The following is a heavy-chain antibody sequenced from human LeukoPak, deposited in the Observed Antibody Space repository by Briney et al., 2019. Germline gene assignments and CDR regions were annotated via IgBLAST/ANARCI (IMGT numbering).Heavy chain of an antibody. CDR1: GFTFSSYG. Sequence: GGSLRLSCAASGFTFSSYGMHWVRQAPGKGLEWVAFIRYDGSNKYYADSVKGRFTISRDNSKNTLYLQMNSLRAEDTAVYYCARDLLVGGSGYHYWGQGTLVAVSS. V-gene: IGHV3-30*02. CDR3: ARDLLVGGSGYHY. J-gene: IGHJ4*02. CDR2: IRYDGSNK. D-gene: IGHD3-22*01.